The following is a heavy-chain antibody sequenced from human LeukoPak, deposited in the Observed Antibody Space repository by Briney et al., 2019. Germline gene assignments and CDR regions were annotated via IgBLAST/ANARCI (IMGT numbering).Heavy chain of an antibody. CDR3: ATEHYTAGFDY. Sequence: GGSLRLSCTASGFTFRDYCLSWVRQAPGKGLEWVSDINWNGGRTGYAASVKGRFTISRDNAKNSLYLQMNSLRVEDTALYYCATEHYTAGFDYWGQGTLVTVSS. CDR1: GFTFRDYC. V-gene: IGHV3-20*04. J-gene: IGHJ4*02. CDR2: INWNGGRT. D-gene: IGHD2-2*02.